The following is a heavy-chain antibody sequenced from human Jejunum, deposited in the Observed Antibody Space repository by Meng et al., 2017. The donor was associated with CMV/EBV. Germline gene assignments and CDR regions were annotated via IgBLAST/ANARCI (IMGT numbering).Heavy chain of an antibody. J-gene: IGHJ4*02. CDR2: VSYSGST. D-gene: IGHD3-10*01. CDR3: ARWSGSGSDPFADY. CDR1: RGSISYNS. Sequence: SRGSISYNSWSWILQSARKGLEWIGSVSYSGSTNYNPSLKSRVTISMDMSENQFSLKVTSVTAGDTAVYYCARWSGSGSDPFADYWGQGTLVTVSS. V-gene: IGHV4-59*01.